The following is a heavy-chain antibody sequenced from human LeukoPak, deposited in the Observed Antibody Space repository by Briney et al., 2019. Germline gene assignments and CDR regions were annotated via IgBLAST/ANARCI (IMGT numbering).Heavy chain of an antibody. CDR1: GYSFTSYW. J-gene: IGHJ4*02. CDR3: ARPWGPGNARDYYFDY. D-gene: IGHD1-1*01. Sequence: GESLKISCQGSGYSFTSYWIGWVRQMPGKGLEWMGIIYPGDSDTRYSPSFQGQVTISADKSISTAYLQWSSLKASDTAMYYCARPWGPGNARDYYFDYWGQGTLVTVSS. V-gene: IGHV5-51*01. CDR2: IYPGDSDT.